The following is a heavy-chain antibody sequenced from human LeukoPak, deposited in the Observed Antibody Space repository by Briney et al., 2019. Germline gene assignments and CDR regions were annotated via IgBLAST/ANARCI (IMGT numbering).Heavy chain of an antibody. D-gene: IGHD3-10*01. Sequence: ASVKVSCKASGGTFSSYAISWVRQAPGQGLEWMGGIIPIFGTANYAQKFQGRVTITADKSTSTAYMELSSLRSEDTAVYYCARGYYYGSGSYNPYDYWGQGTLVTVSS. CDR3: ARGYYYGSGSYNPYDY. J-gene: IGHJ4*02. V-gene: IGHV1-69*06. CDR1: GGTFSSYA. CDR2: IIPIFGTA.